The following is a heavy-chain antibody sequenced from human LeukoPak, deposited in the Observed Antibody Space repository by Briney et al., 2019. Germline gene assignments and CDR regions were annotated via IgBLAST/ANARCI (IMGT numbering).Heavy chain of an antibody. D-gene: IGHD6-6*01. V-gene: IGHV1-69*13. Sequence: SVKVSCKASGGTFSSYAISWVRQAPGQGLEWMGGIIPIFGTANYAQKFQGRVTITADESTSTAYMELSSLRSEDTAVYYCACLTAARDYYYYYMDVWGKGTTVTVSS. J-gene: IGHJ6*03. CDR2: IIPIFGTA. CDR3: ACLTAARDYYYYYMDV. CDR1: GGTFSSYA.